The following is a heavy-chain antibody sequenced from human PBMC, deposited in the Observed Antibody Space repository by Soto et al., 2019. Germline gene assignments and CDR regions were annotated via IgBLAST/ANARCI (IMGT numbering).Heavy chain of an antibody. V-gene: IGHV3-20*04. D-gene: IGHD3-16*02. CDR1: GFTFDDYG. CDR3: ARDPLYYDYVWGSYRPGWFDP. Sequence: SLRLSCAASGFTFDDYGMSWVRQAPGKGLEWVSGINWNGGSTGYADSVKGRFTISRDNAKNSLYLQMNSLRAEDTALYYCARDPLYYDYVWGSYRPGWFDPWGQG. J-gene: IGHJ5*02. CDR2: INWNGGST.